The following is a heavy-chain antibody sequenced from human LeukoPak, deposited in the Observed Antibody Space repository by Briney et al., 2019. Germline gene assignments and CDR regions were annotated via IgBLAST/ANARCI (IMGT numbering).Heavy chain of an antibody. Sequence: SETLSLTCTVSGGSISSYYWSWIRQPPGKGLEWIGYIYYSGSTNYNPSLKSRVTISVDTSKNQFSLKLSSVTAADTAVYYCARQSSSWYEIHWFDPWGQGTLVTVSS. CDR1: GGSISSYY. J-gene: IGHJ5*02. D-gene: IGHD6-13*01. V-gene: IGHV4-59*08. CDR3: ARQSSSWYEIHWFDP. CDR2: IYYSGST.